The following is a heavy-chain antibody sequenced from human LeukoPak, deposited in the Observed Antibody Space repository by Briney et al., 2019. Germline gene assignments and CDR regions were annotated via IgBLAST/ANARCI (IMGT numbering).Heavy chain of an antibody. Sequence: QPGGSLRLSCAASGFTFKSYGMHWVRQAAGKGLEWVAVISYDGSNKYYADSVKGRFTISRDNSENTLYLQMNSLRAEDTAVYYCAMIVVVNGPTAFDIWGQGTMVTVSS. CDR2: ISYDGSNK. CDR1: GFTFKSYG. J-gene: IGHJ3*02. CDR3: AMIVVVNGPTAFDI. D-gene: IGHD3-22*01. V-gene: IGHV3-30*03.